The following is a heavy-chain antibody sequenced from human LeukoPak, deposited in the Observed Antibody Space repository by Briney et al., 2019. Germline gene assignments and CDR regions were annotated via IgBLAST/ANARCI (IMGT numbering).Heavy chain of an antibody. D-gene: IGHD3-10*01. Sequence: GGSLRLSCAASGFTFSSYAMSWVRQASGKGLEWVSAISGSGGSTYYADSVKGRFTISRDNSKNTLYLQMNSLRAEDTAVYYCATNYYGSGSYSSFDYWGQGTLVTVSS. CDR1: GFTFSSYA. CDR2: ISGSGGST. V-gene: IGHV3-23*01. J-gene: IGHJ4*02. CDR3: ATNYYGSGSYSSFDY.